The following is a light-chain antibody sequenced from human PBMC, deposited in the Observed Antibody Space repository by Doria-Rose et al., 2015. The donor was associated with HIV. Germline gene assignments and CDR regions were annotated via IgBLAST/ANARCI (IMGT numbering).Light chain of an antibody. CDR3: QQYYDTPS. CDR2: RAS. V-gene: IGKV4-1*01. Sequence: TQSPESLGMSLGERATLNCKSSQSLLYTSKNYLAWYQQKPGQPPKLLIYRASTRQSGVPARFSGSGSGTDFTLTISSLEAEDVAVYYCQQYYDTPSFGPWTTVDIK. J-gene: IGKJ3*01. CDR1: QSLLYTSKNY.